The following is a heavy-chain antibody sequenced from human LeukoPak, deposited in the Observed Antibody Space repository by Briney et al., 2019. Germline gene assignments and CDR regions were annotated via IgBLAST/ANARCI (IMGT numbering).Heavy chain of an antibody. J-gene: IGHJ4*02. D-gene: IGHD1-14*01. CDR1: GGSFSGYY. CDR3: ARDPNRYGFDY. CDR2: INHSGST. Sequence: SETLSLTCAVYGGSFSGYYWSWIRQPPGKGLEWIGEINHSGSTNYNPSLKSRVTIPVDTSKNQFSLKLSSVTAADTAVYYCARDPNRYGFDYWGQGTLVTVSS. V-gene: IGHV4-34*01.